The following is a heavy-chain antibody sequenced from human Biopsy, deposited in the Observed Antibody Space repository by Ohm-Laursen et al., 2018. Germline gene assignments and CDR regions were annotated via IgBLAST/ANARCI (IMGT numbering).Heavy chain of an antibody. J-gene: IGHJ4*02. CDR1: RYTLNELT. Sequence: GPSASASCELSRYTLNELTMHWGRQVPGKGLEWMGGFAPENGKTVYTQSFQARVSLTEDSSTDTAYMELRSLRSEDMAVYYGAADINVWNVNYWGQGTQVTVSS. CDR3: AADINVWNVNY. D-gene: IGHD1-1*01. V-gene: IGHV1-24*01. CDR2: FAPENGKT.